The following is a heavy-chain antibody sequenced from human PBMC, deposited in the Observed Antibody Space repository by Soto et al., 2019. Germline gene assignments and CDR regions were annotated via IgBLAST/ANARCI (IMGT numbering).Heavy chain of an antibody. CDR2: INPSGGST. V-gene: IGHV1-46*01. CDR1: GYTFTSYH. CDR3: ARDFYDSSGYHEAFFDY. J-gene: IGHJ4*02. Sequence: QVQLVQSGAEVKKPGASVKVSCKASGYTFTSYHMHWVRQAPGQGLEWMGIINPSGGSTSYAQKFQGRGTMTRDTSTSTVYMELSSLRSEDTAVYYCARDFYDSSGYHEAFFDYWGQGTLVTVSS. D-gene: IGHD3-22*01.